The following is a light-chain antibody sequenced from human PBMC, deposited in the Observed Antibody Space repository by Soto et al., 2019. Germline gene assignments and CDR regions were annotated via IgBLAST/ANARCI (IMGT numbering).Light chain of an antibody. J-gene: IGLJ2*01. Sequence: QAVVTQEPSLTVSPGGTVTLTCGSSTGDVTSGHYPYWFQQKPGQAPSTLIYEASNRHSWTPARFSASLLGGKATRTLSGAQPEDEAQYYCLLSYSGADVVFGGGTKLTVL. CDR1: TGDVTSGHY. CDR2: EAS. V-gene: IGLV7-46*01. CDR3: LLSYSGADVV.